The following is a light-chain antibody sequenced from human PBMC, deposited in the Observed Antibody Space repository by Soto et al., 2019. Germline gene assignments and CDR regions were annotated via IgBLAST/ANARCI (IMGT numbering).Light chain of an antibody. V-gene: IGKV1-8*01. CDR2: AAS. CDR1: QGISSY. J-gene: IGKJ1*01. Sequence: AIRMTQSPSSLSASTGDRVTITCRASQGISSYLAWYQQKPGKAPKRLIYAASTLQSGVPSRFSGSVSGTDFTLTISCLQSEDFASYYCQQYYSYPRTLGQGTKVDSK. CDR3: QQYYSYPRT.